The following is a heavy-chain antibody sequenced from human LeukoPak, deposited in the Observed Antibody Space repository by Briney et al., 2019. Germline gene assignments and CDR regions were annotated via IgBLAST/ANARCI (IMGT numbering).Heavy chain of an antibody. V-gene: IGHV5-51*01. CDR2: IYPGDSDT. CDR3: ARLLLLGSGSFQRGFDY. Sequence: RAGESLKISCKGSGYSFTSYWIGWVRQMPGKGLEWMGIIYPGDSDTRYSPSFQGQVTISADKSISTAYLQWSSLKASDTAMYYCARLLLLGSGSFQRGFDYWGQGTLVTVSS. J-gene: IGHJ4*02. CDR1: GYSFTSYW. D-gene: IGHD3-10*02.